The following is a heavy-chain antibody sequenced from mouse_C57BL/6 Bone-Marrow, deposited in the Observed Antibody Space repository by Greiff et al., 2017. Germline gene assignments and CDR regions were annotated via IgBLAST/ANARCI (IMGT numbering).Heavy chain of an antibody. D-gene: IGHD4-1*01. CDR1: GYTFTSYW. CDR3: ARSGPLGRRFDY. V-gene: IGHV1-55*01. Sequence: QVQLQQPGAELVKPGASVKMSCKASGYTFTSYWITWVKQRPGQGLEWIGDIDPTSGRTNYNEKFKGKAILTVDPSSNTAYMQLSSLTSEDSAVFYCARSGPLGRRFDYWGQGTTLTVSS. CDR2: IDPTSGRT. J-gene: IGHJ2*01.